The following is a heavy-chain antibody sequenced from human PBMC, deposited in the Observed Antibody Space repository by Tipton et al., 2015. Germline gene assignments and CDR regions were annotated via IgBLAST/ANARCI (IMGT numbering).Heavy chain of an antibody. Sequence: QLVQSGAEVKKPGESLRISCKGSGYSFTNYWISWVRHMPGKGLEWMGRIDPIDSYINYNPSFRGHVTISVDKSINTAYLQWSSLKASDTAMYYCARSIFGVVVWGQGTLVTVSS. CDR3: ARSIFGVVV. CDR2: IDPIDSYI. D-gene: IGHD3-3*01. V-gene: IGHV5-10-1*01. J-gene: IGHJ4*02. CDR1: GYSFTNYW.